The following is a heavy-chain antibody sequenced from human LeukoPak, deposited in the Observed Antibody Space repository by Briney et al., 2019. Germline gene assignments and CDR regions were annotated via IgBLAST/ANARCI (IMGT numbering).Heavy chain of an antibody. Sequence: PGGSLRLSCEASGLTFSNYWMHWVRQIPGKGPVWVSRMYGDMRDISYADSVKGRFTISRDNAKNTVYLQMNSLRGEDTAVYYCARDLGLRGSTWGQGTLVTVSS. CDR1: GLTFSNYW. CDR2: MYGDMRDI. J-gene: IGHJ5*02. CDR3: ARDLGLRGST. D-gene: IGHD5-12*01. V-gene: IGHV3-74*01.